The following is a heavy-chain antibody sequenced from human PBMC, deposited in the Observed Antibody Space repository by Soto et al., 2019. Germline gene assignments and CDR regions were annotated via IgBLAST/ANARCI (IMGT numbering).Heavy chain of an antibody. Sequence: PGGSLRLSCAASGFTFSSYAMSWVRQAPGKGLEWVSAISGSGGSTYYADSVKGRFTISRDNSKNTLYLQMNSLRAEDTAVYYCAKDVPYDFWGGSNFDYWGQGTLVTVSS. J-gene: IGHJ4*02. V-gene: IGHV3-23*01. CDR3: AKDVPYDFWGGSNFDY. CDR1: GFTFSSYA. CDR2: ISGSGGST. D-gene: IGHD3-3*01.